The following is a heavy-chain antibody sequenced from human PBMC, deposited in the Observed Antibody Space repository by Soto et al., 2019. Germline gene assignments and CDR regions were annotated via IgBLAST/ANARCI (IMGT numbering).Heavy chain of an antibody. Sequence: QVQLVQSGAEVKKPGASLKVSCKASGYRFTGYGLHWVRQAPGQGLQWMGWINPKSGATDYAQKLQGGDTKTREMSNHTPHREVSGQRSDDTAHDTGVYYREKANCCGDEY. J-gene: IGHJ1*01. CDR3: VYYREKANCCGDEY. CDR2: INPKSGAT. D-gene: IGHD2-21*02. V-gene: IGHV1-2*02. CDR1: GYRFTGYG.